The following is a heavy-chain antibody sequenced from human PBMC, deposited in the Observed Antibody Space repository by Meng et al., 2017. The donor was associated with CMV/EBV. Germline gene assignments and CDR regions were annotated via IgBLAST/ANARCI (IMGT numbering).Heavy chain of an antibody. D-gene: IGHD2-2*01. V-gene: IGHV1-18*01. Sequence: ASVKVSCKASGYTFTSYGISWVRQAPGQGLEWMGWISAYNGNTNYAQKLQGRVTMTTDTSTSTAYMELRSLRSDDTAVYYCARAGAYCSSTSCSPGAFDTWGQGTMVTVSS. CDR3: ARAGAYCSSTSCSPGAFDT. CDR1: GYTFTSYG. CDR2: ISAYNGNT. J-gene: IGHJ3*02.